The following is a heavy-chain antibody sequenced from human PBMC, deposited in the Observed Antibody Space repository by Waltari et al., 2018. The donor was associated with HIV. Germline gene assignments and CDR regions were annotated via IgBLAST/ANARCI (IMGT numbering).Heavy chain of an antibody. CDR2: IAGSGGRT. Sequence: VQMLESGGDLVQPGGSLRLSCAVSGLNFATSGLGWVRQAPGKGWGGMSAIAGSGGRTYYAESVKGRFIISRDNSKKTVTLQLKNLRLGDTAMYYCATCNIGSGWYLKSPIRIWGQGTLVTVS. D-gene: IGHD6-19*01. V-gene: IGHV3-23*01. CDR3: ATCNIGSGWYLKSPIRI. CDR1: GLNFATSG. J-gene: IGHJ4*02.